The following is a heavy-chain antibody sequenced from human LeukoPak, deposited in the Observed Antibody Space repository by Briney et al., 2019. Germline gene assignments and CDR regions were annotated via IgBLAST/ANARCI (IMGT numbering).Heavy chain of an antibody. V-gene: IGHV3-21*01. CDR3: ARDGYCSSTSCLDY. CDR2: ISSSSSYI. Sequence: GGSLRLSCAASGFTFSSYSMNWVRQAPGKGLEWVSSISSSSSYIYYADSVKGRFTISRDNGKNSLYLQMNSLRAEDTAVYYCARDGYCSSTSCLDYWGQGTLVTVSS. J-gene: IGHJ4*02. D-gene: IGHD2-2*03. CDR1: GFTFSSYS.